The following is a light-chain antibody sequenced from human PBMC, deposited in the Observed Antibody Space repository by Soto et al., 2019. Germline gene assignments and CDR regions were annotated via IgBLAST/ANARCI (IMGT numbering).Light chain of an antibody. V-gene: IGKV1-39*01. CDR2: AAS. CDR1: RTITMY. CDR3: QQSYNSPFN. Sequence: DIQTTQSRSCLSSSVADIFTITCRSSRTITMYLNWYQQKSGQAPKLLINAASTLRSGVPSRFSGSGSGTDFTLTIDSLQPEDFATYHCQQSYNSPFNFGPGTKVDIK. J-gene: IGKJ3*01.